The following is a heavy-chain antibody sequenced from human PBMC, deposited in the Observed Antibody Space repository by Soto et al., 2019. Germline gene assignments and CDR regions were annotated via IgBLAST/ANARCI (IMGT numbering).Heavy chain of an antibody. CDR1: GFTFIRDW. V-gene: IGHV3-74*01. CDR2: ITGDGSNT. CDR3: ARDRTWYFDL. Sequence: EVQLVESGGGLVQPGGSRRLSCAAYGFTFIRDWMHWGRQAPGKGLVWVSRITGDGSNTAYADSVQGRFTISRDNAKNTLDLQVDSLPPEDTAVYYCARDRTWYFDLWGRGTLGTVSS. J-gene: IGHJ2*01.